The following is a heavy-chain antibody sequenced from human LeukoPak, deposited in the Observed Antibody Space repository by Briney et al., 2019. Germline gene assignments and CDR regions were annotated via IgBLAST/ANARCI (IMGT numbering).Heavy chain of an antibody. D-gene: IGHD5-18*01. CDR1: GGSITNYY. CDR3: ARGPGSPSGDNYGRPLDY. Sequence: SETLSLTCTVSGGSITNYYWSWIRQSPGKGLEYVGYIYYAGNTNYNPSLNSRVTISVDTFKKQFSLKLNSVTAADTAVYFCARGPGSPSGDNYGRPLDYWGQGTLVTVSS. J-gene: IGHJ4*02. V-gene: IGHV4-59*01. CDR2: IYYAGNT.